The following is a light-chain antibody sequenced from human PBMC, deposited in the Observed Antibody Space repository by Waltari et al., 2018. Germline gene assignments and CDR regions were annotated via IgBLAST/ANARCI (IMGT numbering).Light chain of an antibody. CDR2: WGS. J-gene: IGKJ2*01. Sequence: IVMNQSSLYPLVTPGETASIPCRSSQSLLYNGNDYLRWYVQKPGQVPQLLISWGSSRATGVPDRFSGSVSGTDFTLRISRVEAEDVGLYYCMQDRQPGYTFGQGTRLEIK. CDR3: MQDRQPGYT. V-gene: IGKV2-28*01. CDR1: QSLLYNGNDY.